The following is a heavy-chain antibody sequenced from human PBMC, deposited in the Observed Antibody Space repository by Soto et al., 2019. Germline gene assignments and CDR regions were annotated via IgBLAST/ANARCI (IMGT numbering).Heavy chain of an antibody. CDR1: GGSINSYS. CDR3: ARSFGWYAVDS. D-gene: IGHD6-19*01. V-gene: IGHV4-59*12. J-gene: IGHJ4*02. CDR2: MSHGGST. Sequence: PSETLSLTCTVAGGSINSYSWSWIRQPPGKGLEWLGDMSHGGSTNYNPSLKSRVTILLDKSKNQFSLSLSFMTAADTATYYCARSFGWYAVDSWGQGILVT.